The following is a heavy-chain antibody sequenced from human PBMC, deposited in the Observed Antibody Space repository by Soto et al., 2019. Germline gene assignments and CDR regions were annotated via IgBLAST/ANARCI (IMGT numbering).Heavy chain of an antibody. CDR3: ARLGGYVSVGYYYLWDS. CDR1: DGSMNSDSSY. J-gene: IGHJ4*02. Sequence: PSETLSLTCRVSDGSMNSDSSYCVWIRQPPWRGLEWIGVINHSGSTYHNLSLRGRVTMSVDASRNQFSLKLTSMTAADTAVYYCARLGGYVSVGYYYLWDSWGQGTLVTVSS. V-gene: IGHV4-39*01. CDR2: INHSGST. D-gene: IGHD3-22*01.